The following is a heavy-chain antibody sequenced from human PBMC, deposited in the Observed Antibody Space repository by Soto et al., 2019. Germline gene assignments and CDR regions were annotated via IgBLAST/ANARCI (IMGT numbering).Heavy chain of an antibody. Sequence: GGSLRLSCAASGFTFRSYGMPWVRQAPGKGLEWVAVIWYDGSNKYYADSVKGRFTISRDNSKNTLYLQMNSLRAEDTAVYYCARGGSGYDPPYYYYALDFWGQGTTVTVSS. V-gene: IGHV3-33*01. CDR2: IWYDGSNK. J-gene: IGHJ6*02. CDR1: GFTFRSYG. D-gene: IGHD5-12*01. CDR3: ARGGSGYDPPYYYYALDF.